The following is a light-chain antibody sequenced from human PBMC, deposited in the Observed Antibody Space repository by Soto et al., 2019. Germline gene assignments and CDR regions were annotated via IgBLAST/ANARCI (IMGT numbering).Light chain of an antibody. CDR1: QSISIW. Sequence: DIQMTQSPSTLSASVGDRVTITCRASQSISIWLAWYQQKPGKAPNLLISKASSLESGVPSRFIGSGSGTEFTLTISSLQPDDFATYYCQQYNNYPCTFGQGTKVEIK. CDR3: QQYNNYPCT. V-gene: IGKV1-5*03. CDR2: KAS. J-gene: IGKJ1*01.